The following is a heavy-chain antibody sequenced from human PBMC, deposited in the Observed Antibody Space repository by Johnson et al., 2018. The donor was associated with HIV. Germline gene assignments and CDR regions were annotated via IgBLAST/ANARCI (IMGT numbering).Heavy chain of an antibody. CDR1: GFTFSSYA. CDR2: ISGSGGST. CDR3: AKTYYDFWSGYYGAFDI. J-gene: IGHJ3*02. D-gene: IGHD3-3*01. Sequence: VQLVESGGGLVQPGRSLRLSCAASGFTFSSYAMSWVRQAPGKGLEWVSAISGSGGSTYYADSVKARFTISRDNSKNTLYLQMNSLRAEDTAVYYCAKTYYDFWSGYYGAFDIWGQGTMVTVSS. V-gene: IGHV3-23*04.